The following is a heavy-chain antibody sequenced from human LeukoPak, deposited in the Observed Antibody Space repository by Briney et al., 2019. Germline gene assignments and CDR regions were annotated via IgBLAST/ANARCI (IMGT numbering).Heavy chain of an antibody. V-gene: IGHV3-23*01. J-gene: IGHJ4*02. CDR1: GFTLRSYG. CDR3: AKLGSAVTTPY. Sequence: GGSLRLSCAASGFTLRSYGMSWVRQAPGKGLEWVSSISGSADTTYYADSVKGRFTISRDNSKNTLYLQMNSLRAEDTAVYYCAKLGSAVTTPYWGQGTLVTVSS. CDR2: ISGSADTT. D-gene: IGHD4-17*01.